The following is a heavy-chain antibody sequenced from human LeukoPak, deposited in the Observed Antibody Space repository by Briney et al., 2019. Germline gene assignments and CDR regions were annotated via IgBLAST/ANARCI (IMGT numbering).Heavy chain of an antibody. J-gene: IGHJ4*02. CDR1: GFTFSSYG. D-gene: IGHD2-15*01. CDR2: ISYDGSNK. CDR3: LGYCSGGRCYSGGH. V-gene: IGHV3-30*03. Sequence: GGSLRLSCAASGFTFSSYGMHWVRQAPGKGLEWVAVISYDGSNKYYADSVKGRFTISRDNSKNTQYLQMNSLRAEDTAIYYCLGYCSGGRCYSGGHWGQGTLVTVSS.